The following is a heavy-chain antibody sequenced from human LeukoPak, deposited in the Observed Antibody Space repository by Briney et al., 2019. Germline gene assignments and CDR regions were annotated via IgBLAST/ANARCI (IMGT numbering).Heavy chain of an antibody. V-gene: IGHV4-31*03. Sequence: SETLSLTCTVSGGSISSGGYYWSSIRQHPGKGLEWIGYIYYSGSTYYNPSLKSRVTISVDTSKNQFSLKLSSVTAADTAVYYCARETYYYESSGYRPSRAFDIWGQGTMVTVSS. CDR1: GGSISSGGYY. D-gene: IGHD3-22*01. J-gene: IGHJ3*02. CDR3: ARETYYYESSGYRPSRAFDI. CDR2: IYYSGST.